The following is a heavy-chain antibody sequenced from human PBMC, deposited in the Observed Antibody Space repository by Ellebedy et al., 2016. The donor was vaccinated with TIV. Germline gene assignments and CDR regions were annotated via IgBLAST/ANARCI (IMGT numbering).Heavy chain of an antibody. V-gene: IGHV4-59*01. D-gene: IGHD3-10*01. J-gene: IGHJ3*02. Sequence: ESLKISCTVSGGSFSSYYWSWIRQPPGKGLEWIGYIYYSGRTNYNPSLKSRVTISVDMSKNQFSLKLNPVTAADAAVYYCARDDTSMVRGVASAYDIWGQGTMVTVSS. CDR2: IYYSGRT. CDR3: ARDDTSMVRGVASAYDI. CDR1: GGSFSSYY.